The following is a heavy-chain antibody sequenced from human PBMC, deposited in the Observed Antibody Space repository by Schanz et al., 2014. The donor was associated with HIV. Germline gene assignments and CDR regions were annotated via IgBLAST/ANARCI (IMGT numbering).Heavy chain of an antibody. V-gene: IGHV3-9*01. J-gene: IGHJ4*02. CDR2: INWNSGNI. Sequence: EVQLVESGGGLVQPGRSLRLSCAASGFTFHDYAMHWLRQAPGQGLEWVSGINWNSGNIGYADSVKGRFTISRDNAKNSLYLQMNSLRAEDKALYHCARSSSGSGTWPPRYWGQGTLVIVSS. CDR1: GFTFHDYA. D-gene: IGHD6-6*01. CDR3: ARSSSGSGTWPPRY.